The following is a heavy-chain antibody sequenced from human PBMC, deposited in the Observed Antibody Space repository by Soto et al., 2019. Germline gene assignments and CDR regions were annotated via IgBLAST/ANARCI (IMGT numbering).Heavy chain of an antibody. D-gene: IGHD3-3*01. J-gene: IGHJ3*02. CDR3: AIDSDYDFWSGYFLLGAFDI. V-gene: IGHV5-10-1*01. CDR1: GYSFTSYW. CDR2: IDPSDSYT. Sequence: DSLTISCKGSGYSFTSYWISLVRQMPGKGLEWMGRIDPSDSYTNYSPSFQGHVTISADKSISTAYLQWSSLKASDTAMYYCAIDSDYDFWSGYFLLGAFDIWGQGTMVTVSS.